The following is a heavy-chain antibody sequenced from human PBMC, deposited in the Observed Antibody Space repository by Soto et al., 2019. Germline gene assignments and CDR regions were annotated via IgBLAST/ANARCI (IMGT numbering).Heavy chain of an antibody. V-gene: IGHV1-46*02. J-gene: IGHJ3*02. Sequence: ASVKVSCKASGYTFNSYYMHWVRQAPGQGLEWMGIINPSGGSTSYAQKFQGRVTMTRDTSTSTVYMELSSLRSEDTAVYYCARSPTVVPAAYAFDIWGQGTMVTVSS. D-gene: IGHD2-2*01. CDR3: ARSPTVVPAAYAFDI. CDR2: INPSGGST. CDR1: GYTFNSYY.